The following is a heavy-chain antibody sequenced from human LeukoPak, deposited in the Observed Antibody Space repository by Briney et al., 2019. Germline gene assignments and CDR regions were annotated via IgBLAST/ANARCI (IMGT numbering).Heavy chain of an antibody. D-gene: IGHD2-15*01. Sequence: GASVKVSCKASGYSFTDYYIHWVRQAPGQGLEWMGWMNPNSGGTNYAQKFQGRVTMTRDTSISTAYMELNSLRFDDTAVYYCARDGSSGRICSDGSCDSYYYYYYMDVWGKGTTVTVSS. J-gene: IGHJ6*03. CDR1: GYSFTDYY. CDR2: MNPNSGGT. CDR3: ARDGSSGRICSDGSCDSYYYYYYMDV. V-gene: IGHV1-2*02.